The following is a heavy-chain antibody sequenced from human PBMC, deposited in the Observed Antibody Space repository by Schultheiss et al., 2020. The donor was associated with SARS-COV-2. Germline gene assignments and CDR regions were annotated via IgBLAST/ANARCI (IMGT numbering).Heavy chain of an antibody. D-gene: IGHD1-26*01. J-gene: IGHJ3*02. Sequence: ASVKVSCKASGYTFTSYDINWVRQATGQGLEWMGWMNPNSGNTGYAQKFQGRVTMTRNTSISTAYMELSSLRSEDTAVYYCAREGELRGAFDIWGQGTMVTVSS. CDR1: GYTFTSYD. CDR2: MNPNSGNT. V-gene: IGHV1-8*01. CDR3: AREGELRGAFDI.